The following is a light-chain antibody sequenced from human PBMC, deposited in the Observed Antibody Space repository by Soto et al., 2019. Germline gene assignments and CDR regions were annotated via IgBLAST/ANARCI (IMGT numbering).Light chain of an antibody. CDR3: TSYTSSSSLAGVV. V-gene: IGLV2-14*01. Sequence: QSVLTQPASVSGSPGQSITISCTGTSSDVGGYNYVSWYQQHPGKAPKLMIYDVSNRPSGVSNRFSGSKSGNTASLTISGLHAEDESDYYSTSYTSSSSLAGVVLGGGTKLTLL. CDR2: DVS. J-gene: IGLJ2*01. CDR1: SSDVGGYNY.